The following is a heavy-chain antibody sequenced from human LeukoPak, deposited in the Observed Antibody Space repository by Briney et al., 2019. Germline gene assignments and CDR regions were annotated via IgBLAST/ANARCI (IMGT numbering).Heavy chain of an antibody. D-gene: IGHD3-9*01. J-gene: IGHJ6*02. Sequence: SETLSLTCTVSGGSISSYYWSWIRQPPGKGLEWIGYIYYSGSTNYNPSLKSRVTISVDTSKNQSSLKLSSVTAADTAVYYCAREGGYFDWSLMDVWGQGTTVTVSS. CDR3: AREGGYFDWSLMDV. CDR1: GGSISSYY. V-gene: IGHV4-59*01. CDR2: IYYSGST.